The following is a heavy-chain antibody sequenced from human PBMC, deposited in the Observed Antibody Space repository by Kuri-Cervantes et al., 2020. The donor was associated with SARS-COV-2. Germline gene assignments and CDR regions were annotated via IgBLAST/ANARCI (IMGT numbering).Heavy chain of an antibody. J-gene: IGHJ4*02. Sequence: SVKVSCKASGGTFSSYAISWVRQAPGQGLEWMGRIIPIFGTANYAQKFQGRVTITADESTSAAYMELSSLRSEDTAVYYCAWLTDYGVPFDYRGQGTLVTVSS. D-gene: IGHD4-17*01. V-gene: IGHV1-69*13. CDR2: IIPIFGTA. CDR3: AWLTDYGVPFDY. CDR1: GGTFSSYA.